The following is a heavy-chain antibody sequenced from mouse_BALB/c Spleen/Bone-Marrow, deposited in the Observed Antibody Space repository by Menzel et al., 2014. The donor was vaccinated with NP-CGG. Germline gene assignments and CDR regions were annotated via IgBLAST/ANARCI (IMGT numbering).Heavy chain of an antibody. V-gene: IGHV3-2*02. J-gene: IGHJ2*01. CDR2: ISYSGST. Sequence: VQLQQSGPGLVKPSQSLSLPCTVTGYSITSDYAWNWIRQFPGNKLEWMGYISYSGSTDYNPSLKSRISITRDTSKNQFFLQLNSVTTEDTATYYCARATYYGNFFDYWGQGTTLTVSS. D-gene: IGHD2-10*01. CDR3: ARATYYGNFFDY. CDR1: GYSITSDYA.